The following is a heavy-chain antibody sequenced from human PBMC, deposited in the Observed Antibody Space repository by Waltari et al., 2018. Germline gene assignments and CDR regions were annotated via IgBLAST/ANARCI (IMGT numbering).Heavy chain of an antibody. D-gene: IGHD3-10*01. CDR3: ASYGSGSYYKDYYYYYMDV. J-gene: IGHJ6*03. Sequence: QVQLQASGPGLVKPSETLSLTCTVSGGSISSSYWSWIRQPPGKGLEWIGYIYYSGRTTSNPALKSRVTISVDTSKNQFSLKLSSVTAAYTAVYYCASYGSGSYYKDYYYYYMDVWGKGTTVTVSS. V-gene: IGHV4-59*01. CDR1: GGSISSSY. CDR2: IYYSGRT.